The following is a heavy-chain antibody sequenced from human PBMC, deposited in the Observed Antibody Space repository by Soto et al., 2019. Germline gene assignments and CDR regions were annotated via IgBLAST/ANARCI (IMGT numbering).Heavy chain of an antibody. J-gene: IGHJ4*02. V-gene: IGHV1-18*01. CDR1: GYTFTSFG. CDR2: ITTDKGKT. Sequence: QVQLVQSGPEVKKPVASVKVSCKTSGYTFTSFGISWVRQAPGQGLEWMGWITTDKGKTNYAQKFQGRVTMTTDTSTSTAYIELRSLRSDDTAVYYCATRSPAFDYWGQGTLVTVSS. CDR3: ATRSPAFDY.